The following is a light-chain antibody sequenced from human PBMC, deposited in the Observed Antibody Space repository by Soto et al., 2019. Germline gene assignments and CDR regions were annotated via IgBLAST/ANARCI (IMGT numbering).Light chain of an antibody. V-gene: IGKV1-39*01. CDR3: QQSYKNPHT. Sequence: IQMTQSPSSLSASVGERVTITCRASQRIRTDLNWYQQRPGKAPKVLIYVESTLQTGVPSRFSGSSSGTDFNLTITSLQPEDFALYYCQQSYKNPHTFGGGTRVEIK. J-gene: IGKJ4*01. CDR2: VES. CDR1: QRIRTD.